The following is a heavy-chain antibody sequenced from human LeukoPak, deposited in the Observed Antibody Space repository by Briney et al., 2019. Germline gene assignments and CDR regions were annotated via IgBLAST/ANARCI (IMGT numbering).Heavy chain of an antibody. V-gene: IGHV5-51*01. CDR1: GYSFTSYW. J-gene: IGHJ3*02. D-gene: IGHD1-26*01. CDR2: IYPGDSDS. Sequence: GESLKISCKGSGYSFTSYWIGWVRQMPGKGLEWMGIIYPGDSDSRYSPSFQGQVTISADKSISTAYLQWSSLKASDTAMCYCARHLLSGSYYGSLAFDIWGQGTMVTVSS. CDR3: ARHLLSGSYYGSLAFDI.